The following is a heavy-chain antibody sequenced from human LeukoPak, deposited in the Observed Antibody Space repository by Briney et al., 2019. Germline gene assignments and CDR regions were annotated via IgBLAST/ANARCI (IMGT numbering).Heavy chain of an antibody. J-gene: IGHJ4*02. Sequence: KPSETLSLTCTVSGGSISSGGYYWSWIRQHPGKGLEWIGYIYYSGSTYYNPSLKSRVTISVDTSKNQFSLKLSSVTAADTAVYYCARDRWSGGAAAAGAYYFDYWGQGTLVTVSS. CDR3: ARDRWSGGAAAAGAYYFDY. V-gene: IGHV4-31*03. CDR1: GGSISSGGYY. CDR2: IYYSGST. D-gene: IGHD6-13*01.